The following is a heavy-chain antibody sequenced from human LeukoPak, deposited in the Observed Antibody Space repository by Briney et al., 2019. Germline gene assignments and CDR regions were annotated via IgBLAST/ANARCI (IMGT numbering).Heavy chain of an antibody. D-gene: IGHD4-11*01. Sequence: GGSLRLSCAASGFTFSSYGMHWVRQAPGKGLEWVAVIWYDGSNKYYADSVKGRFTISRDNSKNTLYLQMNSLRAEDTAVYYCAKERSDYPFDYWGQGALVTVSS. CDR3: AKERSDYPFDY. CDR2: IWYDGSNK. J-gene: IGHJ4*02. CDR1: GFTFSSYG. V-gene: IGHV3-30*02.